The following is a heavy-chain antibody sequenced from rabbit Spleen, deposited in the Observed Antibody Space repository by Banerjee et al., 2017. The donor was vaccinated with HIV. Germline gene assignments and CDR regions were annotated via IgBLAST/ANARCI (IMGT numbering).Heavy chain of an antibody. Sequence: QEQLVESGGGLVKPGGTLTLTCKASGIDFSSYYYMCWVRQAPGKGLELIACIDVGSGGSSYYASWAKGRFSISRTSSTTVTLQMTSLTAADTATYLCARDLAGAIGWNFYLWGPGTLVTVS. CDR1: GIDFSSYYY. CDR2: IDVGSGGSS. D-gene: IGHD4-1*01. V-gene: IGHV1S45*01. J-gene: IGHJ4*01. CDR3: ARDLAGAIGWNFYL.